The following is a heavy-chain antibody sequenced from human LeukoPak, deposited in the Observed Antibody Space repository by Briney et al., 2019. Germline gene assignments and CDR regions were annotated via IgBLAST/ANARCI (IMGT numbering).Heavy chain of an antibody. CDR1: GFTFSIYN. Sequence: GGSLRLSCAASGFTFSIYNMNWVRQAPGKGLEWVSYISSSSSTIHYADSVKGRFTISRDNAKNSLYLQMNSLRAEDTAVYYCATYGDYGSYDYWGQGTLVTVSS. D-gene: IGHD4-17*01. J-gene: IGHJ4*02. CDR2: ISSSSSTI. V-gene: IGHV3-48*04. CDR3: ATYGDYGSYDY.